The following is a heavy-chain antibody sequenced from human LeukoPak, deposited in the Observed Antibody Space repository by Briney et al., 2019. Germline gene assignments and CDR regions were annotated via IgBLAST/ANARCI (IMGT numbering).Heavy chain of an antibody. J-gene: IGHJ4*02. CDR3: ARDRIGVGYSYGAGFDY. Sequence: PGRSLRLSCAASGFTFSSYAMHWVRQAPGKGLEWVAVISYDGSNKYYPDSVKGRFTISRDNSKNTLYLQMNSLRAEDTAVYYCARDRIGVGYSYGAGFDYWGQGTLVTVSS. CDR1: GFTFSSYA. V-gene: IGHV3-30-3*01. D-gene: IGHD5-18*01. CDR2: ISYDGSNK.